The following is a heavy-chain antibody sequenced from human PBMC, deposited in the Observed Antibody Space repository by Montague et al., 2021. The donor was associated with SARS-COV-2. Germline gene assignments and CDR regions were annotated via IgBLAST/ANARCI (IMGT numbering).Heavy chain of an antibody. CDR3: ARHMGHVLVSVKGANRFDP. V-gene: IGHV4-39*01. Sequence: SETLSLTCSVSGASISTSTDHWAWIWQSPGQGPEWVGSFWYRDSTHYNPFLSSRAIISVDSSKNQISLKLNSVTAADTAIYYCARHMGHVLVSVKGANRFDPWGQGTLVTVSS. CDR1: GASISTSTDH. J-gene: IGHJ5*02. D-gene: IGHD5/OR15-5a*01. CDR2: FWYRDST.